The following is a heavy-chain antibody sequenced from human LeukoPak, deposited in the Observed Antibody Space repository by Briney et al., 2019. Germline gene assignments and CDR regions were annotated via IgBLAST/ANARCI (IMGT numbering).Heavy chain of an antibody. V-gene: IGHV3-48*04. CDR2: IGIDSGNT. J-gene: IGHJ4*02. CDR3: ARDHNYAFDN. CDR1: GFPFSDYS. D-gene: IGHD1-1*01. Sequence: GGSLRLSCTASGFPFSDYSMDWVRQAPGKGLERISYIGIDSGNTKYADSVRGRFTVSADNAKNSLFLQMNSLRVEDTAVYYCARDHNYAFDNWGQGTLVSVSS.